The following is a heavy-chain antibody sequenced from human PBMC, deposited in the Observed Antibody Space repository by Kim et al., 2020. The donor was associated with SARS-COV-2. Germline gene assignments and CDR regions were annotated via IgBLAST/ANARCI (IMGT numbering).Heavy chain of an antibody. CDR2: INQLGSDK. V-gene: IGHV3-7*05. CDR3: ARDVTFVRFDY. CDR1: GFTFTNYW. Sequence: GGSLRLSCAASGFTFTNYWMAWVRHAPGKGLEWVASINQLGSDKYYVDSVKGRFTISRDNANNALYLQMNSLRAEDTAVYSCARDVTFVRFDYWGQGTQVVVS. D-gene: IGHD2-21*02. J-gene: IGHJ4*01.